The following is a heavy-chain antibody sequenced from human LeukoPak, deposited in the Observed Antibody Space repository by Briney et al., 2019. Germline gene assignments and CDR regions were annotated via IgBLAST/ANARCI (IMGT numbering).Heavy chain of an antibody. CDR3: ARGAPLRYFDWLGN. V-gene: IGHV1-8*01. CDR1: GYTFTSYD. D-gene: IGHD3-9*01. Sequence: ASVKVSCKASGYTFTSYDINWVRQATGQGLEWMGWMNPNSGNTGYAQKFQGRVTMTRNTSISTAYMELSSLRSEDTAVYYCARGAPLRYFDWLGNWGLGTLVTVSS. CDR2: MNPNSGNT. J-gene: IGHJ4*02.